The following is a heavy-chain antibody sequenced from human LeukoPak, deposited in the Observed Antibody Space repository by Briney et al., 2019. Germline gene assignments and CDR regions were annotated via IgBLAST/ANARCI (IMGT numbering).Heavy chain of an antibody. V-gene: IGHV3-23*01. D-gene: IGHD2-8*01. Sequence: GGSLRLSCAASGFTFSSYAMSWVRQAPGKGLEWVSAISGSGGSTYYADSVKGRFTISRDNSKNTLYLQMNSLRVEDTAVYYCANLFCTNGVCYQFDYWGQGTLVTVSS. J-gene: IGHJ4*02. CDR1: GFTFSSYA. CDR2: ISGSGGST. CDR3: ANLFCTNGVCYQFDY.